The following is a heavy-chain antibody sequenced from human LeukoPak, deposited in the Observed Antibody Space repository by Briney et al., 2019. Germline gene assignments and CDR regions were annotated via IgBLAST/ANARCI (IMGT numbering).Heavy chain of an antibody. J-gene: IGHJ6*03. Sequence: GGSLRLSCAASGFTFSSYAMSWVRQAPGKGLEWVSAISGSGGSTYYADSVKGRFTISRDNSKNTLYLQMNSLRAEDTAVYYCAKDWGDGYNTMDYYYYYMDVWGKGTTVTVSS. CDR2: ISGSGGST. V-gene: IGHV3-23*01. CDR1: GFTFSSYA. CDR3: AKDWGDGYNTMDYYYYYMDV. D-gene: IGHD5-24*01.